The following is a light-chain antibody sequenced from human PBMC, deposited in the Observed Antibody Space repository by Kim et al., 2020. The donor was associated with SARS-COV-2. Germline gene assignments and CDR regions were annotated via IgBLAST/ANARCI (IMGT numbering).Light chain of an antibody. Sequence: GSPGQTASITCSGDKLGDKYACWYQQKPGQTPVLVIYQDSKRPSGIPERFSGSNSGNTATLTISGTQAMDEADYYCQAWDSSTGVFGGGTQLTVL. J-gene: IGLJ2*01. CDR3: QAWDSSTGV. CDR1: KLGDKY. V-gene: IGLV3-1*01. CDR2: QDS.